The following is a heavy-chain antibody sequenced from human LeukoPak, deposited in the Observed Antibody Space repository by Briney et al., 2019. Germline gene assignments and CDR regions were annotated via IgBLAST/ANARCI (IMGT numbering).Heavy chain of an antibody. J-gene: IGHJ3*02. V-gene: IGHV3-23*01. CDR3: VKEHVDRAFTRSFEI. D-gene: IGHD3-10*01. CDR1: GFSFSTNP. CDR2: ISPDKT. Sequence: GGSLRLSCAASGFSFSTNPMSWVRQAPGKGLEWVSAISPDKTYYADSVKGRPTISRDNYKNTVDLHMNSPRAEDTAIYYCVKEHVDRAFTRSFEIWGRGTVVTVSS.